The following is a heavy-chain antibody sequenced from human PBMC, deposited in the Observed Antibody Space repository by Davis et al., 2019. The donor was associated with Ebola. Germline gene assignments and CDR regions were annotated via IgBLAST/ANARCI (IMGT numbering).Heavy chain of an antibody. CDR2: IYWDDDK. CDR3: ANIPEYSNYVDY. CDR1: GFSPRSGGAG. V-gene: IGHV2-5*02. Sequence: SGSTLVKPTQTLSLTCTFSGFSPRSGGAGAGWIRQPPGKALEWLALIYWDDDKHYTPSLKSRLTIFKDSSKDEVVLTMTNMEPVDTGTYFCANIPEYSNYVDYWGQGTLVTVSS. J-gene: IGHJ4*02. D-gene: IGHD4-11*01.